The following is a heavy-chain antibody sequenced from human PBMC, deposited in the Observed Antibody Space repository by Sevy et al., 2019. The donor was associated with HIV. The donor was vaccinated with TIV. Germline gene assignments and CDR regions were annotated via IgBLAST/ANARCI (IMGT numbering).Heavy chain of an antibody. Sequence: SETLSLTCTVSGDSINNGDYYWSWIHQHPGKGLEWIGKFYYTGTTYYNPSLKSRLRISVKRSENTLSLSLRSVTAADTAVYYCARTTVTTLSSARNNWFDPWGQGTLVTVSS. CDR2: FYYTGTT. CDR3: ARTTVTTLSSARNNWFDP. CDR1: GDSINNGDYY. V-gene: IGHV4-31*03. J-gene: IGHJ5*02. D-gene: IGHD4-4*01.